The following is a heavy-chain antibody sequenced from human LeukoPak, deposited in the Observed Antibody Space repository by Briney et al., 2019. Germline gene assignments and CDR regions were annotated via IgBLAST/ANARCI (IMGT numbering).Heavy chain of an antibody. Sequence: PSETLSLTCTVSGDSISTYYWSWVRQPPGKGLEWIGYIYYSGSTNYNPSLKSRVTISVDTSKNQFSLKLSSVTAADTAVYYCARHHCYYDSSGYYCAFDIWGQGTMVTVSS. CDR1: GDSISTYY. CDR3: ARHHCYYDSSGYYCAFDI. D-gene: IGHD3-22*01. V-gene: IGHV4-59*08. CDR2: IYYSGST. J-gene: IGHJ3*02.